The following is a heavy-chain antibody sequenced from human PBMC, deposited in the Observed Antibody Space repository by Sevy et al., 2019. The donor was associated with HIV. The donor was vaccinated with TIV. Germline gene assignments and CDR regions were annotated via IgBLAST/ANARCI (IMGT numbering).Heavy chain of an antibody. CDR2: IIPIFGTA. CDR3: ARDTLAAARRGGEGGYFDY. V-gene: IGHV1-69*13. D-gene: IGHD6-6*01. CDR1: GGTFSSYA. J-gene: IGHJ4*01. Sequence: ASVKVSCKASGGTFSSYAISWVRQAPGQGLEWMGGIIPIFGTANYAQKFQGRVTITADESTSTAYMELSSLRSGDTAVYYCARDTLAAARRGGEGGYFDYWGQEPWSPSPQ.